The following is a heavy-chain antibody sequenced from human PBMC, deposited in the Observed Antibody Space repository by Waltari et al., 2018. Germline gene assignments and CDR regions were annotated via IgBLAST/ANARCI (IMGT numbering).Heavy chain of an antibody. CDR1: GSTFLRHY. CDR2: INPNSGDT. CDR3: ARDLGSDYGNRDY. D-gene: IGHD4-17*01. V-gene: IGHV1-2*06. J-gene: IGHJ4*02. Sequence: QVHLVHSGAEVKKPGASVKVSCKASGSTFLRHYIQWVRRAPGQGLEWMGRINPNSGDTNYAQKFQGRVTLTRDTSINTAYMELSSLKSDDTAVYYCARDLGSDYGNRDYWGQGTLVTVPS.